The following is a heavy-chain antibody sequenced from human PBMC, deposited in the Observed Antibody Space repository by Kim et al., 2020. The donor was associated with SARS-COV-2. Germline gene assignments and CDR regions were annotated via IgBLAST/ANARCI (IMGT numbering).Heavy chain of an antibody. CDR2: IYYSGST. CDR3: ARGTYYYDSSGLTPFDY. Sequence: SETLSLTCTVSGGSISSYYWSWIRQPPGKGLEWIGYIYYSGSTNYNPSLKSRVTISVDTSKNQFSLKLSSVTAADTAVYYCARGTYYYDSSGLTPFDYWGQGTLVTVSS. D-gene: IGHD3-22*01. V-gene: IGHV4-59*01. CDR1: GGSISSYY. J-gene: IGHJ4*02.